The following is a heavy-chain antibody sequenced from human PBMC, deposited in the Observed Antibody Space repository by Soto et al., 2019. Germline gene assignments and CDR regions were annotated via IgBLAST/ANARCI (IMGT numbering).Heavy chain of an antibody. CDR3: ARLRFSSSWYGDDY. J-gene: IGHJ4*02. CDR1: GGSISSSNW. D-gene: IGHD6-13*01. V-gene: IGHV4-4*02. Sequence: SETLSLTCAVSGGSISSSNWWSWVRQPPGKGLEWIGEIYHSGSTNYNPSLKSRVTISVVKSKNQFSLKLSSVTAADTAVYYCARLRFSSSWYGDDYWGQGTLVTVS. CDR2: IYHSGST.